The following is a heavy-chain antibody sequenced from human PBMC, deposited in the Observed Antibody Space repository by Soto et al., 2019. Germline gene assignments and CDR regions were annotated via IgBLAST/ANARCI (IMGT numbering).Heavy chain of an antibody. V-gene: IGHV4-39*01. CDR2: IYYSGST. Sequence: PSETLSLTCTVSGGSISSSSYYWGWIRQPPGEGLEWIGSIYYSGSTYYNPSLKSRVTISVDTSKNQFSLKLSSVTAADTAVYYCARQRQRDYDSVGDFDYWGQGTLVTVSS. J-gene: IGHJ4*02. CDR1: GGSISSSSYY. D-gene: IGHD3-3*01. CDR3: ARQRQRDYDSVGDFDY.